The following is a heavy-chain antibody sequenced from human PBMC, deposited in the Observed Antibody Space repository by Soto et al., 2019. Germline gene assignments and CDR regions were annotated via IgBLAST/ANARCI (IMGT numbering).Heavy chain of an antibody. CDR2: ISGSGGST. CDR1: GFTFSSYA. D-gene: IGHD6-19*01. J-gene: IGHJ4*02. Sequence: GGSLRLSCAASGFTFSSYAMSWARQAPGKGLEWVSAISGSGGSTYYADSVKGRFTISRDNSKNTLYLQMNSLRAEDTAVYYCAKRVAGNYYFDYWGQGTLVTVSS. CDR3: AKRVAGNYYFDY. V-gene: IGHV3-23*01.